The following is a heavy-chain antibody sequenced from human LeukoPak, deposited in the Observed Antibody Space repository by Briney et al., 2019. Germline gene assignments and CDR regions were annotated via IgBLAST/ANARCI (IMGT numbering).Heavy chain of an antibody. D-gene: IGHD5-18*01. J-gene: IGHJ4*02. CDR2: IYYSGST. Sequence: SETLSLTCTVSGGSISSGDYYWSWIRQPPGKGLEWIGDIYYSGSTYYNPSLESRVTISVDTSKNQFSLKLSSVTAADTAVYYCARDRIQLWFDYWGQGTLVTVSS. CDR3: ARDRIQLWFDY. CDR1: GGSISSGDYY. V-gene: IGHV4-30-4*08.